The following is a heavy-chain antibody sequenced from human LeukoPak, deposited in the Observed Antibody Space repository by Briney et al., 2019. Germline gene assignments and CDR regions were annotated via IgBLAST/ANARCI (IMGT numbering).Heavy chain of an antibody. D-gene: IGHD4-17*01. Sequence: GGSLRLSCAASGFTFSSYAMSWVRQAPGKGLEWVSAISGSGGSTYYADSVKARFTISRDNSKNTLYLQMNSLRAEDTAVYYCAKGPAVTTDFDYWGQGTLVTVSS. CDR2: ISGSGGST. CDR1: GFTFSSYA. CDR3: AKGPAVTTDFDY. V-gene: IGHV3-23*01. J-gene: IGHJ4*02.